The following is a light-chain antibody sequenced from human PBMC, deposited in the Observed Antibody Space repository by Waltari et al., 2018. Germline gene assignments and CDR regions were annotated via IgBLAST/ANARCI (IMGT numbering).Light chain of an antibody. J-gene: IGLJ1*01. CDR2: DVS. CDR1: SSDVGGYNY. CDR3: CSYAGSYTLYV. V-gene: IGLV2-11*01. Sequence: QSALTQPRSVSGSPGQSVTISCTGTSSDVGGYNYVSWYQQHPGNAPKLMIYDVSKRPSGVPDRFAGSKSGHTAALTISGLQAEDEADYYCCSYAGSYTLYVFGTGTKVTVL.